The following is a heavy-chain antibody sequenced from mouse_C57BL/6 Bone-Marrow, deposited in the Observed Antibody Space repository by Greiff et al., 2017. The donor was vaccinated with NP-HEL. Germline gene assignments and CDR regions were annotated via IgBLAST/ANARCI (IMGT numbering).Heavy chain of an antibody. V-gene: IGHV5-9*01. Sequence: EVKLVESGGGLVKPGGSLKLSCAASGFTFSRYTMSWVSQTPEKRLEWVATISGGGGNNYYLDSVKGRFTITRDNAKNTLYLQMCSRRSDDTALYYCARRGYYYFDYWGQGTTLTVSS. J-gene: IGHJ2*01. CDR3: ARRGYYYFDY. CDR2: ISGGGGNN. D-gene: IGHD1-2*01. CDR1: GFTFSRYT.